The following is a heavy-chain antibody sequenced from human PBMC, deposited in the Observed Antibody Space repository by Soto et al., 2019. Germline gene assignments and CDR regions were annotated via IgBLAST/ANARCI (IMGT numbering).Heavy chain of an antibody. D-gene: IGHD4-17*01. CDR1: GYTFTNYG. V-gene: IGHV1-18*01. Sequence: QAQLVQSGAEVKKSGASAKVSCKASGYTFTNYGISWVRQAPGQGLEWMGWIGAYNGETNYAQKVQDRVTMTTDTSTSTAYMELRSLRSDDTSVYYCARVPRRDGNYVLGWFAPWGQGALVTVSS. CDR2: IGAYNGET. CDR3: ARVPRRDGNYVLGWFAP. J-gene: IGHJ5*02.